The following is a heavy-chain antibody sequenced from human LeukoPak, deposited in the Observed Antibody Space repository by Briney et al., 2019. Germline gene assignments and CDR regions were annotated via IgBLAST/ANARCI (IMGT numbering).Heavy chain of an antibody. CDR1: GFIFSDYW. V-gene: IGHV3-7*01. Sequence: GGSLRLSCAASGFIFSDYWMNWVRQVPGKGLEWVANINEVGTKEDYVDSVRGRFTISRDNTKNTLYLQMNSLRAEDTALYYCATRESYMARTFWGQGTLVTVSS. D-gene: IGHD3-10*01. CDR2: INEVGTKE. J-gene: IGHJ4*02. CDR3: ATRESYMARTF.